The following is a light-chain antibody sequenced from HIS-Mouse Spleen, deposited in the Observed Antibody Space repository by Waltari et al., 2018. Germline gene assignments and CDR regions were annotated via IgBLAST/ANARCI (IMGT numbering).Light chain of an antibody. CDR2: EVS. CDR3: SSYTSSSTLV. Sequence: QSALTQPASVSGSPGQSITISCTGTSSDVGGYNYVSWYQQHPGKAPKLMIYEVSKRPSGVSSRFSGSKSGNTASLTISGLQAEDEADYYCSSYTSSSTLVFGGGTKLTVL. CDR1: SSDVGGYNY. V-gene: IGLV2-14*01. J-gene: IGLJ3*02.